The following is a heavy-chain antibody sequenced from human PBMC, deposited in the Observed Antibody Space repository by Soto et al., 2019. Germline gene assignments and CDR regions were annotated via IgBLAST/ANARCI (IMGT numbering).Heavy chain of an antibody. J-gene: IGHJ6*02. CDR1: GFTFSTYS. CDR2: ISSSSGYI. CDR3: ARVRSYSYGQGYGMDV. Sequence: GGSLRLSCAASGFTFSTYSMNWVRQAPGKGLEWVSSISSSSGYIYYADSVKGRFTISRDDAKNSLSLQMNSLRAEDTAVYYCARVRSYSYGQGYGMDVWGQGTTVTVSS. D-gene: IGHD5-18*01. V-gene: IGHV3-21*01.